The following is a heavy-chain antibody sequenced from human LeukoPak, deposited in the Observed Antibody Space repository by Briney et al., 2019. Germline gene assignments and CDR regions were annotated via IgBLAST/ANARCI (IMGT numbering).Heavy chain of an antibody. V-gene: IGHV1-18*01. J-gene: IGHJ1*01. D-gene: IGHD3-10*01. Sequence: ASVKVSCKASGYTFTSYGISWVRQAPGQGLEWMGWISAYNGNTNYAQKLQGRVTMTRHTSISTAYMELSSLRSEDTAVYYCARDSPARGDPPPHWGQGTLVTVSA. CDR2: ISAYNGNT. CDR3: ARDSPARGDPPPH. CDR1: GYTFTSYG.